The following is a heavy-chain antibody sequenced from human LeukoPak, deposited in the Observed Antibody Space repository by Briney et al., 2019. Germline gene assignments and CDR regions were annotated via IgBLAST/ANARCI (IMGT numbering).Heavy chain of an antibody. D-gene: IGHD2-2*01. CDR3: AKEGCSSTSCSYFDY. Sequence: TGGSLRLSCAASGFTFSSYGMHWVRQAPGKGLEWVTFIRYDGSYKNNADSVKGRFTISRDNSKNTLYLQMNSLRPGDTAVYYCAKEGCSSTSCSYFDYWGQGTLVTVSS. J-gene: IGHJ4*02. V-gene: IGHV3-30*02. CDR2: IRYDGSYK. CDR1: GFTFSSYG.